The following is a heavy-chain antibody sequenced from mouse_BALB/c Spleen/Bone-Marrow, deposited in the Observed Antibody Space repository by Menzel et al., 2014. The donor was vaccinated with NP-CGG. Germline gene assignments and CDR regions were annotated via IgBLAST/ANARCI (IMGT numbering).Heavy chain of an antibody. Sequence: VQLQQSGDELARPGTSVKVSCKASGYAFANYLIEWFKQRPGQGLEWIGRINPGIGGTTYNAKFKGKATLTADKSSTTAYMQLSSLTSDDSAVYFCARFTRDYWGQGTTLTVSS. CDR3: ARFTRDY. V-gene: IGHV1-54*01. J-gene: IGHJ2*01. CDR1: GYAFANYL. CDR2: INPGIGGT.